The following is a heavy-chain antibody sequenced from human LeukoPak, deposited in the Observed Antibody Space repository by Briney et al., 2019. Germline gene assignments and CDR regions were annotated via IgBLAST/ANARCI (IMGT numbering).Heavy chain of an antibody. Sequence: ASVKLSCKASGYTFTSYGISWVRQAPGQGLEWMGWISAYNGNTNYAQKLQGRVTMTTDTSTSTAYMELRSLRSDDTAVYYCARDNLLWFGEFVDAFDIWGQGTMVTVSS. V-gene: IGHV1-18*01. J-gene: IGHJ3*02. CDR1: GYTFTSYG. CDR3: ARDNLLWFGEFVDAFDI. CDR2: ISAYNGNT. D-gene: IGHD3-10*01.